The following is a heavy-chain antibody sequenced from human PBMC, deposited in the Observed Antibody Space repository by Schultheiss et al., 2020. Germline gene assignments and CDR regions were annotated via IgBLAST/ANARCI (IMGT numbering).Heavy chain of an antibody. CDR1: GFTFSSYS. Sequence: GSLRLSCAASGFTFSSYSMNWVRQAPGKGLEWVAVISYDGSNKYYADSVKGRFTISRDNSKNTLYLQMNSLRAEDTAVYYCARSPTGGYFDYWGQGTLVTVSS. CDR2: ISYDGSNK. J-gene: IGHJ4*02. CDR3: ARSPTGGYFDY. D-gene: IGHD1-14*01. V-gene: IGHV3-30*03.